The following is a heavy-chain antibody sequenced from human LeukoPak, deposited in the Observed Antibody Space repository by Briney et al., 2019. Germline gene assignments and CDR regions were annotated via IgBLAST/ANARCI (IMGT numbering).Heavy chain of an antibody. Sequence: ASVKVSCKASGYSFTSYYMHWVRQAPGQGLEWMGWINPNSGGTNYAQKFQGRVTMTRDTSIGTAYMELNRLRSDDTAVYYCARGSYDSSDFEYFHHWGQGTLVTVSS. CDR3: ARGSYDSSDFEYFHH. CDR2: INPNSGGT. D-gene: IGHD3-22*01. CDR1: GYSFTSYY. J-gene: IGHJ1*01. V-gene: IGHV1-2*02.